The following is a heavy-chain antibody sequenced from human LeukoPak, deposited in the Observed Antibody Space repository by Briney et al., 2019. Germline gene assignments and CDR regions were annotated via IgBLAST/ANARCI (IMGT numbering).Heavy chain of an antibody. CDR3: AKGCSGSTTCYLIDY. CDR1: GFTFSSHG. Sequence: GGSLRLSCAASGFTFSSHGMHWVRQAPGKGLEWVAVISNDGTNKNYVDSVKGRFTISRDNSKNTLYLQMNSLRTEDTAVYYCAKGCSGSTTCYLIDYWGQGTLVTVSS. D-gene: IGHD2-2*01. CDR2: ISNDGTNK. V-gene: IGHV3-30*18. J-gene: IGHJ4*02.